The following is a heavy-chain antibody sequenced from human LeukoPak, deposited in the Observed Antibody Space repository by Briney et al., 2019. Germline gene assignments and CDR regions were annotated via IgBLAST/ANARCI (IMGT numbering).Heavy chain of an antibody. J-gene: IGHJ5*02. D-gene: IGHD3-3*01. Sequence: PSETLSLTCTASGGSTSISSYYWGWIRQPPGKGLEWIGSIYYSGSTYYNPSLKSRVTISVDTSKNQFSLKLSSVTAADTAVYYCAREGTFWIGYYTKGNWFDPWGQGTLVTVSS. CDR3: AREGTFWIGYYTKGNWFDP. V-gene: IGHV4-39*02. CDR2: IYYSGST. CDR1: GGSTSISSYY.